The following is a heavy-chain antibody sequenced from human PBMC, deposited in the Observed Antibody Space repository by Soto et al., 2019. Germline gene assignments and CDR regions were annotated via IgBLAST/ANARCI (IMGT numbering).Heavy chain of an antibody. CDR3: ARSGYCGGGRCYSRWFDP. CDR2: IYYGGTI. Sequence: SETLSLTCTVSGGSVNNNNYYWGWIRQPPGKGLEWIGSIYYGGTIYYKSSLESRVTISADTSNNQFSLKLNSVTAADTAIYFCARSGYCGGGRCYSRWFDPWGQGTLVTVSS. V-gene: IGHV4-39*01. CDR1: GGSVNNNNYY. D-gene: IGHD2-15*01. J-gene: IGHJ5*02.